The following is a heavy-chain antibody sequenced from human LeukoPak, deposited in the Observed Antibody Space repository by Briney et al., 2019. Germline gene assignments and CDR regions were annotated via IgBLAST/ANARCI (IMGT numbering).Heavy chain of an antibody. J-gene: IGHJ6*03. CDR3: AKVGGQLWFPGAYYYMDV. CDR2: ISSSSSYI. Sequence: GGSLRLSCVVSGFTLSGHSINWVRQAPGKGLEWVSSISSSSSYIYYTDSVKGRFTISRDNSKNTLYLQMNSLRAEDTAVYYCAKVGGQLWFPGAYYYMDVWGKGTTVTISS. CDR1: GFTLSGHS. D-gene: IGHD5-18*01. V-gene: IGHV3-21*04.